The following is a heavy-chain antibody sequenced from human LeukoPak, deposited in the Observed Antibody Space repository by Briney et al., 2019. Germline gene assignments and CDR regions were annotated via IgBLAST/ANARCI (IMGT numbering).Heavy chain of an antibody. V-gene: IGHV4-61*02. J-gene: IGHJ3*02. CDR1: GGSINFASYS. CDR3: ARGWSAGCAFDI. D-gene: IGHD6-19*01. Sequence: SQTLSLTCTVSGGSINFASYSWTWIRQPAGKGLEWIGRIYTSGSTNYNPSLKSRVTISIDTSKHQFSLELSSVTAADTAVYYCARGWSAGCAFDIWGQGTMVTVSS. CDR2: IYTSGST.